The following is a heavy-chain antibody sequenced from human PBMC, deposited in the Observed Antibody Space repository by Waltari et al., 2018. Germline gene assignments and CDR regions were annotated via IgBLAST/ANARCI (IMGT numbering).Heavy chain of an antibody. CDR3: ANADY. Sequence: EVQLVESGGGLVQPGRSLRLYCAASGFTFEDYAMHWVRQAPGKGLEWVSGISWNSGSIGYADSVKGRFTISRDNAKNSLYLQMNSLRAEYTALYYCANADYWGQGTLVTVSS. J-gene: IGHJ4*02. V-gene: IGHV3-9*01. CDR1: GFTFEDYA. CDR2: ISWNSGSI.